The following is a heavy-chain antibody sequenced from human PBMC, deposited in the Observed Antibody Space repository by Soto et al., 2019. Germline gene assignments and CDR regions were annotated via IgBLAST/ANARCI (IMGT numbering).Heavy chain of an antibody. V-gene: IGHV3-11*04. Sequence: GGSLRLSCAASGFTFGDYYMSWIRQAPGQGLEWVSYISSSGSSTYYVDSVRGRFTISRDNSKNTLYLQMNSLRAEDTAVYYCAKANSSSWYGYYYYGMDVWGQGTTVTVSS. D-gene: IGHD6-13*01. J-gene: IGHJ6*02. CDR2: ISSSGSST. CDR3: AKANSSSWYGYYYYGMDV. CDR1: GFTFGDYY.